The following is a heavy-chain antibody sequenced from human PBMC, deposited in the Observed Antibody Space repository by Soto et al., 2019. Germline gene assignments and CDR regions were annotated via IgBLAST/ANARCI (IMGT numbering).Heavy chain of an antibody. CDR1: GFTFSSYW. V-gene: IGHV3-7*03. D-gene: IGHD1-1*01. CDR2: IKQDGSEK. Sequence: GGSLRLSCAASGFTFSSYWMSWVRQAPGKGLEWVANIKQDGSEKYYVDSVKGRFTISRDNAKNSLYLQMSSLRAEDTAVYYCARESTGTVGDYFDYWGQGTLVTVSS. CDR3: ARESTGTVGDYFDY. J-gene: IGHJ4*02.